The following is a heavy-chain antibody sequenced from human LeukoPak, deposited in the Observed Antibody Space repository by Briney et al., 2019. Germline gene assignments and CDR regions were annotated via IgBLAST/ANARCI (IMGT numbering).Heavy chain of an antibody. CDR2: IYYSGST. D-gene: IGHD5-18*01. Sequence: PSETLSLTCTVSGGSISSSSYYWGWIRQPPGKGLEWIGSIYYSGSTNYNPSLKSRVTISVDTSKNQFSLKLSSVTAADTAVYYCARSLWGYSYGFDYWGQGTLVTVSS. V-gene: IGHV4-39*07. CDR1: GGSISSSSYY. CDR3: ARSLWGYSYGFDY. J-gene: IGHJ4*02.